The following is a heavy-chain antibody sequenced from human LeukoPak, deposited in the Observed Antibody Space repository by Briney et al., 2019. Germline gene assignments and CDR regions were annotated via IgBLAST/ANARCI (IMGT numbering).Heavy chain of an antibody. CDR3: ARGGLISLANTPLGAFDI. J-gene: IGHJ3*02. V-gene: IGHV4-4*07. CDR2: IYTSGST. Sequence: SETLSLTCTVSGGSISSYHWSWIRQPAGKGLEWIGRIYTSGSTNYNPSLKSRVTMSVDTSKNQFSLKLSSVTPEDTAMYYCARGGLISLANTPLGAFDIWGQGTMVSVSS. D-gene: IGHD3/OR15-3a*01. CDR1: GGSISSYH.